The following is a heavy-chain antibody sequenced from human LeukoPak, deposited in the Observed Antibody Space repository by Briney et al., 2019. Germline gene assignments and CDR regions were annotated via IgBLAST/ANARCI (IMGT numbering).Heavy chain of an antibody. D-gene: IGHD3-22*01. CDR2: ISYDGSNK. Sequence: GGSLRLSCAAAGFTFSSYGMHWVRQAPGKGLEWVAVISYDGSNKYYADSVKGRFTISRDNSKNTLYLQMNSLRAEDTAVYYCARPPKAMIVVVNPFCDYWGQGTLVTVSS. V-gene: IGHV3-30*19. J-gene: IGHJ4*02. CDR1: GFTFSSYG. CDR3: ARPPKAMIVVVNPFCDY.